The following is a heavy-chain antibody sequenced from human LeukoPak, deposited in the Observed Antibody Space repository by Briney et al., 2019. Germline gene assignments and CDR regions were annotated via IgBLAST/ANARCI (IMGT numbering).Heavy chain of an antibody. D-gene: IGHD3-10*01. Sequence: SETLSLTCTVSGDSIDSGDYYWSWVRQPPGKGLEWIGYIYYSGSTNYNPSLKSRVTMSVDTSKNQFSLKLSSVTAADTAVYYCARGVPRGYYGSGKVDYFDYWGQGTLVTVSS. V-gene: IGHV4-61*08. CDR3: ARGVPRGYYGSGKVDYFDY. J-gene: IGHJ4*02. CDR1: GDSIDSGDYY. CDR2: IYYSGST.